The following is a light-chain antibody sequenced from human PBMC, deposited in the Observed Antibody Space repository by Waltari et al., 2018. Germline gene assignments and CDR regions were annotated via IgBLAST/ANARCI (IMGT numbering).Light chain of an antibody. CDR3: HSRETFSTRL. CDR1: SLSRYY. Sequence: SSDLTQDPSVSVALGQTVRINCQGDSLSRYYASWYQQRPGQAPILVLYGPGNRPSGIPDRFSGSTSGNTASLTITGAQAEDEADYYCHSRETFSTRLFGGGTRLTV. V-gene: IGLV3-19*01. J-gene: IGLJ2*01. CDR2: GPG.